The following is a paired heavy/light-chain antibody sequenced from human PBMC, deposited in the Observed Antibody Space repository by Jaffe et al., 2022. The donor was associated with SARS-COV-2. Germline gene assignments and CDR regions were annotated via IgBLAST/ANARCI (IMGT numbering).Light chain of an antibody. Sequence: QSALTQPASVSGSPGQSITISCTGTSSDVGGFNYVSWYQQHPGKAPKLMIYDVSNRPSGVSNRFSGSKSGNTASLTISGLQAEDEADFYCSSYTSTNTPYVFGTGTKVTVL. CDR1: SSDVGGFNY. V-gene: IGLV2-14*03. J-gene: IGLJ1*01. CDR3: SSYTSTNTPYV. CDR2: DVS.
Heavy chain of an antibody. CDR2: INPRGGT. CDR3: ARASGYCSGGTCYDY. V-gene: IGHV3-13*01. D-gene: IGHD2-15*01. CDR1: GFAFSNYD. Sequence: EVQLVESGGGLVHPGGSLRLSCAASGFAFSNYDMQWVRQGTGKGLEWVSGINPRGGTYYAASVQGRFTMSRENGKNSLYLQMSSLRVEDTAIYYCARASGYCSGGTCYDYWGQGTLVTVSS. J-gene: IGHJ4*02.